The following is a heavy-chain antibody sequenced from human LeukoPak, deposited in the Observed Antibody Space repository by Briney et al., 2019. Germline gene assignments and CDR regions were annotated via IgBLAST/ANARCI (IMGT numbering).Heavy chain of an antibody. D-gene: IGHD2-15*01. CDR2: IRSDGTNK. CDR1: GFTFSSYD. Sequence: GGSLRLSCAASGFTFSSYDMHWVRQAPGKGLEWVAFIRSDGTNKYYADSVKGRFTISRDNSKNTLYLQMNSLRAEDTAVYYCARRWFFDYWGQGTLVTVSS. V-gene: IGHV3-30*02. CDR3: ARRWFFDY. J-gene: IGHJ4*02.